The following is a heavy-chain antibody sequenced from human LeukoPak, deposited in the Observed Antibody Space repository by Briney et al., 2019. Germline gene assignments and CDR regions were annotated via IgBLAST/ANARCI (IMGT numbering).Heavy chain of an antibody. D-gene: IGHD3-9*01. J-gene: IGHJ1*01. CDR1: GYTFTSYG. V-gene: IGHV1-18*01. Sequence: ASVKVSCKASGYTFTSYGISWVRQAPGQGLEWMGWISAYNGNTNYAQKLQGRVTMTTDTSTSTAYMELRSLRSDDTAVYYCARDRASYYDILTGYYQYFQHWGQGTLVTVSS. CDR2: ISAYNGNT. CDR3: ARDRASYYDILTGYYQYFQH.